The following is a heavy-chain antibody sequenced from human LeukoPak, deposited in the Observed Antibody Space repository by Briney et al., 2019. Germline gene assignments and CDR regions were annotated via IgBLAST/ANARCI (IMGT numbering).Heavy chain of an antibody. CDR2: ISAYNGNT. J-gene: IGHJ3*02. CDR1: GYTFTSYG. Sequence: ASVKVSCKASGYTFTSYGISWVRQAPGQGLEWMGWISAYNGNTNYAQKFQGRVTMTRDTSISTAYMELSRLRSDDTAVYYCVRYNWNDGGAYPRNDAFDIWGQGTMVTVSS. V-gene: IGHV1-18*01. D-gene: IGHD1-1*01. CDR3: VRYNWNDGGAYPRNDAFDI.